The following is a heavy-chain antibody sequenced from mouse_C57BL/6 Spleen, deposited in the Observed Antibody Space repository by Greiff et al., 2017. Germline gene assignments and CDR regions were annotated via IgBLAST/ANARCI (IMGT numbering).Heavy chain of an antibody. D-gene: IGHD1-3*01. CDR3: TKIYNSYAMDY. J-gene: IGHJ4*01. V-gene: IGHV6-3*01. CDR2: IRLKSDNYAT. Sequence: EVKLMESGGGLVQPGGSMKLSCVASGFSFSNYWMNWVRQSPEKGLEWVAQIRLKSDNYATHYAESVKGRFTISRDDSKSSVYLQMNNLMTEDTGIYYCTKIYNSYAMDYWGQGTSVTVSS. CDR1: GFSFSNYW.